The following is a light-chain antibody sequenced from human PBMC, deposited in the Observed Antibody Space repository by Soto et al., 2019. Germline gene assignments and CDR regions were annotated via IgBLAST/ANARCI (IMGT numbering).Light chain of an antibody. J-gene: IGKJ1*01. CDR1: QDISHY. CDR3: QQYDNLPRT. Sequence: DIQMTQSPFSLSASVGDRVTITCQASQDISHYLNWYQQKPGKAPKLLIYDASNLETGVPSRFSGSGSGTDFTFTISSLQPEDIATYYCQQYDNLPRTFGQGTKVEI. CDR2: DAS. V-gene: IGKV1-33*01.